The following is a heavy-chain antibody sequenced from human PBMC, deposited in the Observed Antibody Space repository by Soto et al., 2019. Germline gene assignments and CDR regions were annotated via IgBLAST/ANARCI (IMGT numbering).Heavy chain of an antibody. CDR2: IYYSGST. CDR3: ARAPPHYGDDAFDI. J-gene: IGHJ3*02. V-gene: IGHV4-59*01. D-gene: IGHD3-10*01. CDR1: GGSISSYY. Sequence: SETLSLTCTVSGGSISSYYWSWIRQPPGKGLEWIGYIYYSGSTNYNPSLKSRVTISVDTSKNQFSLKLSSVTAADTAVYYCARAPPHYGDDAFDIWGQGTMVTVSS.